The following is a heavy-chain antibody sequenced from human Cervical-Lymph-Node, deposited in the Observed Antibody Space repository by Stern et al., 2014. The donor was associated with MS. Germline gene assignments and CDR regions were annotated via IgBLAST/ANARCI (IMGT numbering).Heavy chain of an antibody. CDR2: VHYTGST. V-gene: IGHV4-59*08. J-gene: IGHJ4*02. CDR1: GASITTNH. Sequence: VQLVESGPGLVKPSETLSLKCVVSGASITTNHWSWIRQSPGKGLEWIGNVHYTGSTSYNPALQSRVTPAIDTSTNQLSLSLSSVTAADTAVYFCASCDGYSFASWGQGTLVTVSS. D-gene: IGHD4-17*01. CDR3: ASCDGYSFAS.